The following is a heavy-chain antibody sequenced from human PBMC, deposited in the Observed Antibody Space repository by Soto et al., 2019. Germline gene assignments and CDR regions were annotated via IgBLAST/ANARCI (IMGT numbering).Heavy chain of an antibody. CDR2: INHSGST. J-gene: IGHJ5*02. Sequence: QVQLQQWGAGLLKPSETLSLTCAVYGGSFSGYYWSWIRQPPGKGLEWIGEINHSGSTNYNPSLKSRVTISVDTSKNQFSLKLSSVTAADTAVYYCARGPNSGYVPRGWFDPWGQGTLVTVSS. D-gene: IGHD5-12*01. CDR3: ARGPNSGYVPRGWFDP. CDR1: GGSFSGYY. V-gene: IGHV4-34*01.